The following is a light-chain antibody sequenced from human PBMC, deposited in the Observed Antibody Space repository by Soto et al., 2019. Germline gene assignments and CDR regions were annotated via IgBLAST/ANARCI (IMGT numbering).Light chain of an antibody. CDR1: QNISSY. CDR3: QQYNSYSET. Sequence: IVSTQSPATLSLSPGIRATLSCRASQNISSYLIWYQQKPGQAPRLLIYDVSNRATGIPARFSGSGSGTEFTLTISSLQPDDFATYYCQQYNSYSETFGQGTKVDIK. V-gene: IGKV3-11*01. CDR2: DVS. J-gene: IGKJ1*01.